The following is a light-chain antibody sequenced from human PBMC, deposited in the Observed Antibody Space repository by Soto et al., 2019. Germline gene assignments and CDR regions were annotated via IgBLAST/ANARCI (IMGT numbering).Light chain of an antibody. V-gene: IGKV3-20*01. J-gene: IGKJ2*01. CDR3: QQYGSSPYT. CDR2: GAS. Sequence: EIVMTQSPGTLSLSPGERATLSCRASQSVTSSYLAWYQQKPGQAPRLLIYGASSRATGIPDRFGGSGSVTDFTLTISRLEPEDFAVYYCQQYGSSPYTFGQGTKLEIK. CDR1: QSVTSSY.